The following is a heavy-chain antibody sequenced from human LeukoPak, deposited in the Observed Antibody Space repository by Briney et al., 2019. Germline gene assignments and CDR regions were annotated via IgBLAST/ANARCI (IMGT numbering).Heavy chain of an antibody. Sequence: QSGGSLRLSCAASGFTFDNHAMNWVRQAPGKGLEWVLGISGSGVSTYYADSVKGRFTISRDNSKNTLYLQLNSLRGEDTAIYYCARDTSFNYGAHAMDVWGQGTTVTVSS. CDR1: GFTFDNHA. V-gene: IGHV3-23*01. CDR2: ISGSGVST. CDR3: ARDTSFNYGAHAMDV. J-gene: IGHJ6*02. D-gene: IGHD4/OR15-4a*01.